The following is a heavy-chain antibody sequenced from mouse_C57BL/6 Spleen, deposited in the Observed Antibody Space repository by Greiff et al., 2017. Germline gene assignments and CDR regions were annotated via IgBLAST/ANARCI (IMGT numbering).Heavy chain of an antibody. CDR3: ARVGWLLPLDY. CDR1: GYSITSGYY. CDR2: ISYDGSN. D-gene: IGHD2-3*01. Sequence: DVKLQESGPGLVKPSQSLSLTCSVTGYSITSGYYWNWIRQFPGNKLEWMGYISYDGSNNYNPSLKNRISITRDTSKNQFFLKLNSVTTEDTATYYCARVGWLLPLDYWGQGTTLTVSS. V-gene: IGHV3-6*01. J-gene: IGHJ2*01.